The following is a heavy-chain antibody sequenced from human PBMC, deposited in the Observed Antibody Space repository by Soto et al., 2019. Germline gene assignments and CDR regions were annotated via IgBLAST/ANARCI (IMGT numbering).Heavy chain of an antibody. CDR2: ISYDGSNK. CDR3: AKDLYSSSWYSYDVGMDV. J-gene: IGHJ6*02. CDR1: GFTFSSYG. D-gene: IGHD6-13*01. Sequence: PGGSLRLSCAASGFTFSSYGMHWVRQAPGKGLEWVAVISYDGSNKYYADSVKGRFTISRDNSKNTLYLQMNSLRAEDTAVYYCAKDLYSSSWYSYDVGMDVWGQGTTVTVS. V-gene: IGHV3-30*18.